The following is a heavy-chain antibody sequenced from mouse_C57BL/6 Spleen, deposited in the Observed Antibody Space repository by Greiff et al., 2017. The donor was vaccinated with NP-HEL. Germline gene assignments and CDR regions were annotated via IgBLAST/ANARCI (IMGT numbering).Heavy chain of an antibody. CDR3: ARHSLYSNYNAMDY. D-gene: IGHD2-5*01. J-gene: IGHJ4*01. CDR1: GFSLTSYG. V-gene: IGHV2-6-1*01. Sequence: QVQLKESGPGLVAPSQSLSITCTVSGFSLTSYGVHWVRQPPGKGLGWLVVIWSDGSTTYNSALKSRLSISKDNSKSQVFLKMNSLQTDDTAMYYCARHSLYSNYNAMDYWGQGTSVTVSS. CDR2: IWSDGST.